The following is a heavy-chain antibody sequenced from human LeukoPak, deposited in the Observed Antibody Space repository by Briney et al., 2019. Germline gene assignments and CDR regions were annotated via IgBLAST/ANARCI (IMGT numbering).Heavy chain of an antibody. CDR1: GYTFTGYY. Sequence: ASMKVSCKASGYTFTGYYMHWVRQAPGQGLEWMGWINPNSGGTNYAQKFQGRVTMTRDTSISTAYMELSRLRSDDTAVYYCASIGAHYYDSSGYYVLDYWGQGTLVTVSS. CDR2: INPNSGGT. J-gene: IGHJ4*02. CDR3: ASIGAHYYDSSGYYVLDY. V-gene: IGHV1-2*02. D-gene: IGHD3-22*01.